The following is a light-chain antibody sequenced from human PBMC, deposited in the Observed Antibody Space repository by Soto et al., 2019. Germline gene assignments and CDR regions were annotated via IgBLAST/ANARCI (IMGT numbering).Light chain of an antibody. CDR3: QHYGDPSWA. Sequence: DIVLTQSPGTLSLSPGDTATLSCRASQSGSGNFLAWYQQKPGQAPRLLIYYASIRATGIPDRFSGSGSGTDFTLTISRLQREDFAVYYCQHYGDPSWAFXQGTKVDIK. CDR1: QSGSGNF. V-gene: IGKV3-20*01. J-gene: IGKJ1*01. CDR2: YAS.